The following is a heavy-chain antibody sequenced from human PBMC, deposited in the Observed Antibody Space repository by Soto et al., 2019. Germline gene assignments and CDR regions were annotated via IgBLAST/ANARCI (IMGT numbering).Heavy chain of an antibody. Sequence: PGGSLRLSCAASGFTFSSYGMHWVRQAPGKGLEWVAVISYDGSNKYYADSVKGRFTISRDNSKNTLYLQMNSLRAEDTAVYYCSKDLVGATLYYYYYGMDVWGQGTTVTVSS. D-gene: IGHD1-26*01. CDR1: GFTFSSYG. CDR3: SKDLVGATLYYYYYGMDV. V-gene: IGHV3-30*18. CDR2: ISYDGSNK. J-gene: IGHJ6*02.